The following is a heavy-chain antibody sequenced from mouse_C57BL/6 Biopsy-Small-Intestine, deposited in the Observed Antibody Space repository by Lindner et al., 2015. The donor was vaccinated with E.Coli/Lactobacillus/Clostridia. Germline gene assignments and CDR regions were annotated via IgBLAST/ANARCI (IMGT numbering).Heavy chain of an antibody. CDR2: IDPEDTET. J-gene: IGHJ2*01. V-gene: IGHV14-2*01. CDR3: ATPFYGISLYYFDF. CDR1: GFNFKDFY. D-gene: IGHD1-1*01. Sequence: VQLQESGAELVKPGASVKLSCTASGFNFKDFYIHWVKQRTEQGLEWLGRIDPEDTETKYAPKFQDKATITADTSSNTAYLQLSSLTSEDTAVYFCATPFYGISLYYFDFWGQGTTLTVSS.